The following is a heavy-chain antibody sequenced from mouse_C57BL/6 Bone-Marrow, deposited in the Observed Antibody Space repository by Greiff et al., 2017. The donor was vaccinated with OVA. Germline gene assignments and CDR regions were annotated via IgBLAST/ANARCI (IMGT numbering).Heavy chain of an antibody. CDR1: GFTFSDYG. D-gene: IGHD4-1*01. CDR3: ATPGTWFAY. CDR2: ISSGSSTI. J-gene: IGHJ3*01. Sequence: EVKLQQSGGGLVKPGGSLKLSCAASGFTFSDYGMHWVRQAPEKGLEWVAYISSGSSTIYYADTVKGRFTISRDNAKNTLFLQMTSLRSEDTAMYYCATPGTWFAYWGQGTLVTVSA. V-gene: IGHV5-17*01.